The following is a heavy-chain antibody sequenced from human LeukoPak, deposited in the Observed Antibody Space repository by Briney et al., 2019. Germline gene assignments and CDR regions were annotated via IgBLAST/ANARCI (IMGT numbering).Heavy chain of an antibody. D-gene: IGHD5-18*01. CDR2: IYPGDSDT. Sequence: GESLKISCKGSGYSFTNYWIGWVRQMPGKGPEWMGIIYPGDSDTRYSPSFQGQVTVSADKSISTAYLQWSSLKASDTAMYYCARHLRLWQNWFDPWGQGTLVTVSS. CDR1: GYSFTNYW. J-gene: IGHJ5*02. V-gene: IGHV5-51*01. CDR3: ARHLRLWQNWFDP.